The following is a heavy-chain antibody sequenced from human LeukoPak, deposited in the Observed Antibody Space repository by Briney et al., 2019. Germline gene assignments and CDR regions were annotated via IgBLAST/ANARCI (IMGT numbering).Heavy chain of an antibody. D-gene: IGHD2-2*01. J-gene: IGHJ5*02. CDR2: ISSSSSYI. V-gene: IGHV3-21*01. Sequence: GGSLRLFCAASGFIFSRYSMNWVRKAPGKGLEWVSSISSSSSYIYYADSVKGRFSISRDNAKNSLYLQMNSLRAEDTAVYYCARDSKGYLWDQGTLVTVSS. CDR1: GFIFSRYS. CDR3: ARDSKGYL.